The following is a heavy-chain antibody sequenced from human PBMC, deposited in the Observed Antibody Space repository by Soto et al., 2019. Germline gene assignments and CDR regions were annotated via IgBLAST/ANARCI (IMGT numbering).Heavy chain of an antibody. CDR3: ARDTTNWAVYYYYGMDV. J-gene: IGHJ6*02. CDR1: GFTFSSYS. CDR2: ISSSSSYI. D-gene: IGHD1-1*01. Sequence: TGGSLRLSCAASGFTFSSYSMNWVRQAPGKGLEWVSSISSSSSYIYYADSVKGRFTISRDNAKNSLYLQMNSLRAEDTAVYYCARDTTNWAVYYYYGMDVWGQGTTVTVSS. V-gene: IGHV3-21*01.